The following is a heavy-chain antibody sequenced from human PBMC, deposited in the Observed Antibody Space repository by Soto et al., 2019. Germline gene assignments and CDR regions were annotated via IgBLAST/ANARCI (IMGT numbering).Heavy chain of an antibody. CDR2: IYYSGST. Sequence: PSETLSLTCTVSGGSISSYYWSWIRQPPGKGLEWIGYIYYSGSTNYNPSLKSRDTISVDTSKNQISMKLNSVTAADTAVYYCARLLFGAANWFDPWGQGTLVTVS. D-gene: IGHD3-10*01. V-gene: IGHV4-59*01. CDR1: GGSISSYY. CDR3: ARLLFGAANWFDP. J-gene: IGHJ5*02.